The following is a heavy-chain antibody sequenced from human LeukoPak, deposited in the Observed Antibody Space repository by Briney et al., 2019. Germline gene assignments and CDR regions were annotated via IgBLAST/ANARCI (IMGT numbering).Heavy chain of an antibody. D-gene: IGHD3-10*01. Sequence: SETLSLTCTVSGGSISSSSYYWGWIRQPPGKGLEWIGSIYYSGSTYYNPSLKSRVTISVDTSKNQFSLKLSSVTAADTAVYYCAREIPGRITMVRGVMDYWGQGTLVTVSS. CDR2: IYYSGST. V-gene: IGHV4-39*07. CDR3: AREIPGRITMVRGVMDY. J-gene: IGHJ4*02. CDR1: GGSISSSSYY.